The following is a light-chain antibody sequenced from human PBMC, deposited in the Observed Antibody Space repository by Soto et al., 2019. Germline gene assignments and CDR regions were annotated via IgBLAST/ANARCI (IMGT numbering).Light chain of an antibody. CDR1: SSDVGGYNY. J-gene: IGLJ2*01. CDR3: SSYTSSQGV. CDR2: DVS. V-gene: IGLV2-14*01. Sequence: QSALTQPASVSGSPGQSITISCTGTSSDVGGYNYVSWYQQHPGKAPKLMIYDVSNRPSGVSNRFSGSKSSNTASLTISGLQAEDEADYYCSSYTSSQGVFGGGTKLTVL.